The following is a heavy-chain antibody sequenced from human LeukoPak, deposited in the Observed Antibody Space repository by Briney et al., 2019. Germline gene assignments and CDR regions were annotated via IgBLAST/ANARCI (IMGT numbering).Heavy chain of an antibody. V-gene: IGHV3-21*01. CDR1: GFTFSTYT. Sequence: GGSLRLSCAASGFTFSTYTMNWVRQAPGKGLEWVSSISRSSSYIYYADSVKGRFTISRDNSKNTLYLQMNSLRAEDTAVYYCARGGPAAGRFDYWGQGTLVTVSS. D-gene: IGHD6-13*01. CDR3: ARGGPAAGRFDY. J-gene: IGHJ4*02. CDR2: ISRSSSYI.